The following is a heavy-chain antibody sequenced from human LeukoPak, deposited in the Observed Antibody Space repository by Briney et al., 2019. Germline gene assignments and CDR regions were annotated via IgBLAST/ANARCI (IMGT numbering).Heavy chain of an antibody. Sequence: SETLSLTCAVYGGSFSGYYWSWIRQPPGKGLGWIGEINHSGSTNYNPSLKSRVTISVDTSKNQFSLKLSSVTAADTAVYYCARSRGAAAGTRGYNWFDPWGQGTLVTVSS. CDR3: ARSRGAAAGTRGYNWFDP. CDR2: INHSGST. D-gene: IGHD6-13*01. J-gene: IGHJ5*02. V-gene: IGHV4-34*01. CDR1: GGSFSGYY.